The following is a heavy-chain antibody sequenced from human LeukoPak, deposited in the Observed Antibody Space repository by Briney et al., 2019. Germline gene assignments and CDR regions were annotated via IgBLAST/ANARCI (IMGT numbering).Heavy chain of an antibody. Sequence: GGSLRLSCAASGFTFSSYGMHWVRQAPGKGLEWVAFIRYDGSNKYYADSVKGRFTISRDNSKNTLYLQMNSLRAEDTAVYYCARDRIAVAGVYYYYGMDVWGQGTTVTVSS. V-gene: IGHV3-30*02. J-gene: IGHJ6*02. CDR2: IRYDGSNK. CDR1: GFTFSSYG. D-gene: IGHD6-19*01. CDR3: ARDRIAVAGVYYYYGMDV.